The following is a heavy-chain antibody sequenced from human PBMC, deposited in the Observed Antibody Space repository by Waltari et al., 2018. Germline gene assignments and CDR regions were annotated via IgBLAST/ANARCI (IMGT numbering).Heavy chain of an antibody. Sequence: QVQLVGSGGGGVQAGGCLRLSCAGSGFPFSRYGMNWVRQAPGKGLEWVAVIWYDGSNKYYADSVKCRFTISRDNSKNTLYLQMNSLRAEDTAMYYCARSRDFTIFGVVTPFDPWGQGTLVTVSS. J-gene: IGHJ5*02. CDR3: ARSRDFTIFGVVTPFDP. V-gene: IGHV3-33*08. CDR2: IWYDGSNK. CDR1: GFPFSRYG. D-gene: IGHD3-3*01.